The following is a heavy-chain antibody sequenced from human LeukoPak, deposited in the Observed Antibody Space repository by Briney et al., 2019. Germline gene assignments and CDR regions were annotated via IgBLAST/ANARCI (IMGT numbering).Heavy chain of an antibody. CDR1: GFALSSHW. V-gene: IGHV3-7*01. Sequence: GGSLRLSCVASGFALSSHWMSWVRQAPGKGLEWVANINQDGSAKYFVDSVKGRFTISRDNAKNSMYLQMNSLRAEDTAVYYCARWEIRGTAHKLDYWGQGTLVTVSS. CDR3: ARWEIRGTAHKLDY. D-gene: IGHD1-7*01. CDR2: INQDGSAK. J-gene: IGHJ4*02.